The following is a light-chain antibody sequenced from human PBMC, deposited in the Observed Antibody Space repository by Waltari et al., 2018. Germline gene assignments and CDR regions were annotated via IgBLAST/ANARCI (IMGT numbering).Light chain of an antibody. V-gene: IGKV4-1*01. Sequence: DIVMTQSPDSLAVSLPARPTINCKSTPSVLYSSNHKNYLAWYQQKPGQPPKLLIYWASTRESGVPDRFSGSGSGTDFTLTISSLQAEDVAVYYCQQYYSTPYTFGQGTKLEIK. CDR2: WAS. J-gene: IGKJ2*01. CDR3: QQYYSTPYT. CDR1: PSVLYSSNHKNY.